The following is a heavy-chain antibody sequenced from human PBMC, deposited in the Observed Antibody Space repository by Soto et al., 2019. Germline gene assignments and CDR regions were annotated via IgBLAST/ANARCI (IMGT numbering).Heavy chain of an antibody. V-gene: IGHV1-8*01. CDR1: GYTFTSYD. CDR3: ARGDVSGYDHNDY. CDR2: MNPNSGNA. D-gene: IGHD5-12*01. Sequence: QVQLVQSGAEVKKPGASVKVSCKASGYTFTSYDINWVRQATGHGLEWMGWMNPNSGNAGYTQKFQGRVTMTRNTSISTAYMELKSLKSEDTAVYYCARGDVSGYDHNDYWGQGTLVNVSS. J-gene: IGHJ4*02.